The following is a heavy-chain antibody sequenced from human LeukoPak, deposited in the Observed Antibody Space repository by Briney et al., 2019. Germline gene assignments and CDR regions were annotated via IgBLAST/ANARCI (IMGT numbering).Heavy chain of an antibody. CDR2: FYIRVSI. V-gene: IGHV4-4*07. J-gene: IGHJ5*02. Sequence: SETLSLTCTVSGGPISSYHWRWIRQPAGKALEWIGRFYIRVSINDNPSLKSRVTMSVDTSKNHFSLKLSSVTAANTAVYYCARDYKGKEWFGDRNWFDRWGQGTLVTVSS. D-gene: IGHD3-10*01. CDR1: GGPISSYH. CDR3: ARDYKGKEWFGDRNWFDR.